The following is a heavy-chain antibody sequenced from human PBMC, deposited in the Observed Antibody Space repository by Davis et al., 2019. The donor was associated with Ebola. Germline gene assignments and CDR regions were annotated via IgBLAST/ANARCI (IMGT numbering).Heavy chain of an antibody. CDR2: ISGRGGSI. V-gene: IGHV3-23*01. CDR1: GFTFSSYG. Sequence: GESLKISCAASGFTFSSYGMNWVRQAPGKGLEWVSTISGRGGSIHYADSVKGRFTISRDNSKNTLYLQMNSLRAEDTAVYYCASNYYAMDVWGQGTTVTVSS. CDR3: ASNYYAMDV. J-gene: IGHJ6*02.